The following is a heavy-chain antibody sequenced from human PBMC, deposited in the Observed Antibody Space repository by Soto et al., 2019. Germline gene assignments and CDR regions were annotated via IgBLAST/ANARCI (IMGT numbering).Heavy chain of an antibody. Sequence: GGSLRLSCAASGFTFSSYATSWVRQAPGKGLEWVSAISGSGGSTYYADSVKGRFTISRDNSKNTLYLQMNSLRAEDTAVYYCAKDPTPSRTYCSGGSCYSPHYYYGMDVWGQGTTVTVYS. CDR1: GFTFSSYA. CDR3: AKDPTPSRTYCSGGSCYSPHYYYGMDV. V-gene: IGHV3-23*01. CDR2: ISGSGGST. J-gene: IGHJ6*02. D-gene: IGHD2-15*01.